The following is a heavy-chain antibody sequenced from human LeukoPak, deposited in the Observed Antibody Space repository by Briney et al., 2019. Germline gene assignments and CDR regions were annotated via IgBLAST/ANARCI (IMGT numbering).Heavy chain of an antibody. J-gene: IGHJ4*02. CDR2: IKQDGSEE. CDR1: GFTFSSYW. Sequence: GGSLRLSCAASGFTFSSYWMSWVRQAPGKGLEWVANIKQDGSEEYYVDSVKGRFTISRDNAKNSLYLQMNSLRAEDTAVYYCARDRGYYGSGSYDFDYWGQGTLVTVSS. CDR3: ARDRGYYGSGSYDFDY. V-gene: IGHV3-7*01. D-gene: IGHD3-10*01.